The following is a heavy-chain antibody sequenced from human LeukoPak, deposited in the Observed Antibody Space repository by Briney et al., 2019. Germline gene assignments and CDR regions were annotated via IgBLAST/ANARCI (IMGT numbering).Heavy chain of an antibody. CDR2: IYYSGST. CDR3: ARGLATSDY. J-gene: IGHJ4*02. V-gene: IGHV4-59*01. D-gene: IGHD1-1*01. Sequence: SETLSLTCTVSGGSISSYYWSWIRQPPGKGLEWIGYIYYSGSTNYNPSLKSRVTISVDTSKNQFSLKLSSVTAADTAVYYCARGLATSDYWGQGTLVTVSS. CDR1: GGSISSYY.